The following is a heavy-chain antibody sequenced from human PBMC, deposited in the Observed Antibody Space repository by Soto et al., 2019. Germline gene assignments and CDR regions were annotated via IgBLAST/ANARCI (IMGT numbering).Heavy chain of an antibody. D-gene: IGHD3-3*01. J-gene: IGHJ6*02. Sequence: PGGPLRLSCKASVFTFSRFLMSWDRQAPGKGLEREANIKQDGSEKYYVDSVKGRFTISRDNAKNSLYLQMNSLRAEDTAVYYCARDRYSYYDFWSGSLPYYYYDMDVWGQGTTVTVSS. V-gene: IGHV3-7*01. CDR1: VFTFSRFL. CDR2: IKQDGSEK. CDR3: ARDRYSYYDFWSGSLPYYYYDMDV.